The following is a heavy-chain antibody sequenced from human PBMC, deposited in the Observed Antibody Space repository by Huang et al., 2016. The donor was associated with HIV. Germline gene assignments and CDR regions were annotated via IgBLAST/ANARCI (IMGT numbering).Heavy chain of an antibody. CDR1: GGSISSGNYY. J-gene: IGHJ3*02. CDR2: IYTSGTT. CDR3: ARLTGYSTFDI. Sequence: QVQLQESGPGLVKPSQTLSLTCSVSGGSISSGNYYWSRIRQPAGKGLEWIGHIYTSGTTIYNSSLKSRVTISVATSKNQFSLKLSSVTAADTAVYYCARLTGYSTFDIWGHGTVVTVSS. V-gene: IGHV4-61*09. D-gene: IGHD3-9*01.